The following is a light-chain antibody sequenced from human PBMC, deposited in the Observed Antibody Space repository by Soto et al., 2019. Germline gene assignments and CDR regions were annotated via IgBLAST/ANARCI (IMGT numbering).Light chain of an antibody. CDR3: SSYTSRTSVV. J-gene: IGLJ2*01. V-gene: IGLV2-14*01. CDR1: SSDVGRYNY. CDR2: EVS. Sequence: QSALTQPASVSGSPGQSITISCTGTSSDVGRYNYVSWYQQYPGKAPKLIIFEVSIRPSGVSNRFSGSKSGTTASLTISGLQIEDEADYYCSSYTSRTSVVFGGGTKLTV.